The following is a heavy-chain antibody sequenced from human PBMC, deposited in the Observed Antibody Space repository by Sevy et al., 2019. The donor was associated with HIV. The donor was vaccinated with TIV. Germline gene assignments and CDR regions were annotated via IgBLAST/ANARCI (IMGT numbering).Heavy chain of an antibody. V-gene: IGHV1-18*01. CDR2: SSPFTGSP. D-gene: IGHD5-12*01. J-gene: IGHJ6*02. CDR3: GKCTLWVYDPTNRKCGMDV. CDR1: GYNFINYG. Sequence: ASVKVSCKASGYNFINYGISWVRQAPGQGLEWVGGSSPFTGSPNYPQKLQDRVTVTTDTATNTAYMELRILRSDDTAVYYCGKCTLWVYDPTNRKCGMDVWGQGTTVTVSS.